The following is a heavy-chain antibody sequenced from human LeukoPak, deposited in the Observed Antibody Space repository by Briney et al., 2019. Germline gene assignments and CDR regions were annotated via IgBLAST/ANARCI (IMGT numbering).Heavy chain of an antibody. V-gene: IGHV4-31*03. J-gene: IGHJ3*02. CDR2: IYYSGST. CDR1: GGSLSSGGYY. CDR3: ALTDYYDSTDAFDI. D-gene: IGHD3-22*01. Sequence: SETLSLTCTVSGGSLSSGGYYWSWIRQHPGKGLEWIGYIYYSGSTYYNPSLKSRVTISVDTSKNQFSLKLSSVTAADTAVYYCALTDYYDSTDAFDIWGQGTMVTVSS.